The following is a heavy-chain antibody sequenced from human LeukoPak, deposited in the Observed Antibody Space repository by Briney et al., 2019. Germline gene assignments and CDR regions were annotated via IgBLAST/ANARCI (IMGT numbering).Heavy chain of an antibody. CDR2: FDPEDGEI. CDR1: GYTLTELF. V-gene: IGHV1-24*01. CDR3: ATEIAVAGNFLIFDY. D-gene: IGHD6-19*01. J-gene: IGHJ4*02. Sequence: ASVKVSCKVSGYTLTELFMHWVRQAPGKGLEWMGGFDPEDGEIIYAQKFQGRVTMTEDTSTDTAYMELSSLRSEDTAVYYCATEIAVAGNFLIFDYWGQGTLVTVSS.